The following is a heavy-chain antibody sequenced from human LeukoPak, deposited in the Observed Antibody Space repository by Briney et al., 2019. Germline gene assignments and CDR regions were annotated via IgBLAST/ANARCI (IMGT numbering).Heavy chain of an antibody. D-gene: IGHD5-18*01. Sequence: PGGSLRLSCAASGFTFSRHAMHWVRQAPGKGLEYISSISDNGGSTFYANSVKGRFTSSRDNSNNMLYLQMGSLRVEGMAVYYXXXGLDRGYAYGPLEWGQGDLVTVSS. V-gene: IGHV3-64*01. CDR1: GFTFSRHA. CDR2: ISDNGGST. J-gene: IGHJ4*02. CDR3: XXGLDRGYAYGPLE.